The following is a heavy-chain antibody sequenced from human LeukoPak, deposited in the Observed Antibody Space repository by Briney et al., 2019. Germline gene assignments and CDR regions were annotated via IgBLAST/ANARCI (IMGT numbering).Heavy chain of an antibody. V-gene: IGHV3-21*01. CDR1: GFTFSRYN. D-gene: IGHD2-15*01. CDR3: ARVLETDCSGGSCYLGLDH. CDR2: ISRTSSYI. Sequence: GGSLRLSCAASGFTFSRYNMKWVRQAPGKGLEWVSSISRTSSYIYYADSVKGRFTISRDNAQNSLYLQMNSLRVEDTAVYYCARVLETDCSGGSCYLGLDHWGQGTLVTVSS. J-gene: IGHJ4*02.